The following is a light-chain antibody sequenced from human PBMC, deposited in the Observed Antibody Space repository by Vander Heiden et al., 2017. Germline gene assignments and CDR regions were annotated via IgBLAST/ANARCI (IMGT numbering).Light chain of an antibody. Sequence: DLVMTQSPDSLAVSLGERPTINCKSSQSFLYSSNNKNYLAWYQQKPGQPPKLLIYGASTRESGVPDRFSGSGSGTDFTLTISSLQAEDVAVYYCQQYYSTPWTFGQGTKVEIK. J-gene: IGKJ1*01. CDR1: QSFLYSSNNKNY. V-gene: IGKV4-1*01. CDR2: GAS. CDR3: QQYYSTPWT.